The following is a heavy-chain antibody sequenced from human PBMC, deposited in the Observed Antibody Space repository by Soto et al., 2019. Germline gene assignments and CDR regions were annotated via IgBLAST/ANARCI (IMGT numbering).Heavy chain of an antibody. CDR2: FIPIFGTT. J-gene: IGHJ4*02. CDR1: GGTFSNYA. D-gene: IGHD6-13*01. CDR3: ARVSSSWYKDYFDY. V-gene: IGHV1-69*12. Sequence: QVQLVQSGAEVKKPGSSGKVSCKASGGTFSNYAISWVRQAPGQRHEWMGGFIPIFGTTNYAQRFQGRVTITADDSTSTAYMALSSLRSEDTAVYSCARVSSSWYKDYFDYWVQGTLFTDSS.